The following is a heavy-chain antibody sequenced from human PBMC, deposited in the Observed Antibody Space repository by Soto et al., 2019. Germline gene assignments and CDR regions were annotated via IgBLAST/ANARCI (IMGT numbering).Heavy chain of an antibody. J-gene: IGHJ4*02. CDR1: GYTFTTHY. CDR2: INPSGGRT. V-gene: IGHV1-46*01. CDR3: ARAGENYGSGTFSPPLRYYFNS. Sequence: GASVKVSCKASGYTFTTHYMHWVRQAPGQGLEWMGIINPSGGRTTYALKFQGRVTMTSDTSTNTVYVELTSLRSEDTAIYFCARAGENYGSGTFSPPLRYYFNSWGQGTLVTVS. D-gene: IGHD3-10*01.